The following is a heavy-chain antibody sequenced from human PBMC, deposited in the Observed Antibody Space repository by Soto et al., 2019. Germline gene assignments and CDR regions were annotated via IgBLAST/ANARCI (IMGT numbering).Heavy chain of an antibody. J-gene: IGHJ4*02. CDR1: GFAFSSYC. D-gene: IGHD1-1*01. CDR2: IKQDEREK. Sequence: EVKLVESGGGLVQPGGSLRLSCAASGFAFSSYCMSWVRQAPGKGLEWEANIKQDEREKYYLDSVKGRFAISRDDAKNSLFLQMNSLRVDDPAVYYCAREKRANCYFDYWGQGTLVTVSS. CDR3: AREKRANCYFDY. V-gene: IGHV3-7*01.